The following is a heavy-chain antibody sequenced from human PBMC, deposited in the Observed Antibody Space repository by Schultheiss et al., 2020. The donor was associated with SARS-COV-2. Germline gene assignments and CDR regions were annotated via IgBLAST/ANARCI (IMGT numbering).Heavy chain of an antibody. V-gene: IGHV1-69*13. CDR3: ASPGRAGVVPAAIGAFDI. Sequence: SVKVSCKASGGTFSSYAISWVRQAPGQGLEWMGGIIPIFGTANYAQKFQGRVTITADESTSTAYMELSSLRSEDTAVYYCASPGRAGVVPAAIGAFDIWGQGTMVTVS. D-gene: IGHD2-2*01. J-gene: IGHJ3*02. CDR1: GGTFSSYA. CDR2: IIPIFGTA.